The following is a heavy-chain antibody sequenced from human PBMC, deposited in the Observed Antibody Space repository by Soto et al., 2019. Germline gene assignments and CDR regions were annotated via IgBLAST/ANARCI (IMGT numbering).Heavy chain of an antibody. Sequence: GESLKISCKGSGYSFTSYWIGWVRQMPRKGLEWMGIIYPGDSDTGYSPSFQGQVTISADKSISTAYLQWSSLKASDTAMYYCARPREAGKYYYGVDVWGQGTTVTVSS. V-gene: IGHV5-51*01. J-gene: IGHJ6*02. CDR1: GYSFTSYW. CDR2: IYPGDSDT. D-gene: IGHD6-19*01. CDR3: ARPREAGKYYYGVDV.